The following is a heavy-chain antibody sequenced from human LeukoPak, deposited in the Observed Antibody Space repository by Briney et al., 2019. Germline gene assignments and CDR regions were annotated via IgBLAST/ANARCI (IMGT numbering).Heavy chain of an antibody. D-gene: IGHD2-8*01. J-gene: IGHJ3*02. V-gene: IGHV3-74*01. CDR1: GFTFSSYL. CDR3: ARVMNAFDI. Sequence: PGGPLRLSGAASGFTFSSYLMHWVRQAPGKGLVWVSRINSDGSSTSYADSVKGRFTISRDNAKNTLYLQMNSLRSENTAVYYCARVMNAFDIWGQGTMVTVSS. CDR2: INSDGSST.